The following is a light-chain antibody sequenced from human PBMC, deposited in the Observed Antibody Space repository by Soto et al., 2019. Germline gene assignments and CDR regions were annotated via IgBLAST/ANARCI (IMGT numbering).Light chain of an antibody. CDR2: DAS. J-gene: IGKJ4*01. V-gene: IGKV3-11*01. CDR3: QQRTTWPRT. Sequence: EIVLTQSPATLSLAPGERATLSCRASQSVTSSLVWYQQKPGQAPRLLIYDASNRATGIPARFSGSGSGTDFTLTIGSLEPEDSAVYYCQQRTTWPRTFGGGTKVDIK. CDR1: QSVTSS.